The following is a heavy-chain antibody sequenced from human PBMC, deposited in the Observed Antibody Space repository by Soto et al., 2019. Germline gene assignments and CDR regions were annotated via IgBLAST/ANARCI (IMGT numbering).Heavy chain of an antibody. D-gene: IGHD3-16*01. CDR2: IIPIFGTA. Sequence: QVQLVQSGAEVKKPGSSVKVSCKASGGTFSSYAISWVRQAPGQGLEWMGGIIPIFGTANYAQKFQGRVTITADESTSTAYMELSSLRSEDTAVYYCASARGPQLGYYYYGMDVWGQGTTVTVSS. CDR1: GGTFSSYA. V-gene: IGHV1-69*01. J-gene: IGHJ6*02. CDR3: ASARGPQLGYYYYGMDV.